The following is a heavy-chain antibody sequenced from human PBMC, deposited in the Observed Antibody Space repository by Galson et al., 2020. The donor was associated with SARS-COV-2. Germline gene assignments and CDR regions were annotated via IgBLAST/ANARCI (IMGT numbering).Heavy chain of an antibody. Sequence: GGSLRLSCAASGFTFSSYAMHWVRQAPGKGLEWVAVISYDGSNKYYADSVKGRFTISRDNSKNTLYLQMNSLRAEDTAVYYCAKARGPYCSGGSCYGGLGQHWGQGTLVTVSS. CDR3: AKARGPYCSGGSCYGGLGQH. CDR1: GFTFSSYA. J-gene: IGHJ1*01. D-gene: IGHD2-15*01. CDR2: ISYDGSNK. V-gene: IGHV3-30*04.